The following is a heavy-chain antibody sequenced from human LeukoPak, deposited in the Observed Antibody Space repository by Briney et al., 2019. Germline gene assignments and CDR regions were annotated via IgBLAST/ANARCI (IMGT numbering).Heavy chain of an antibody. V-gene: IGHV3-9*01. CDR2: ISWSSGSL. Sequence: GRSLRLSCEASGFTFDNYAMHWVRQAPGKGLEWVSGISWSSGSLGYADSVKGRSTISRDNAKNSLYLQMNSLRAEDTALYYCAKAELGYCSGGRCSGWAPFGHWGQGTLVTVSS. CDR1: GFTFDNYA. D-gene: IGHD2-15*01. J-gene: IGHJ4*02. CDR3: AKAELGYCSGGRCSGWAPFGH.